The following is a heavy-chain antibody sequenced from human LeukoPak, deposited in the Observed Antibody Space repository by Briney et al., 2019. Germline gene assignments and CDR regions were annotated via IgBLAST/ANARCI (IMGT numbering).Heavy chain of an antibody. CDR3: ATDSRVVTHSVFDY. CDR2: FDPEDGET. V-gene: IGHV1-24*01. CDR1: GYTLTELS. J-gene: IGHJ4*02. Sequence: ASVKVSCKVSGYTLTELSMHWVRQAPGKGLEWMGGFDPEDGETIYAQKFQGRVTMTEDTSTDTAYMELSSLRSEDTAVYYCATDSRVVTHSVFDYWGQGTLVTVSS. D-gene: IGHD4-23*01.